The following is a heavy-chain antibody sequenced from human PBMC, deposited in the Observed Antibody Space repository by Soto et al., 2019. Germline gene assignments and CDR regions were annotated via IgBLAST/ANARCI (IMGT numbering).Heavy chain of an antibody. CDR1: GASISGFY. CDR2: IYATGTT. D-gene: IGHD1-1*01. Sequence: SETLSLTCTVSGASISGFYLSWIRKSAGKGLEWIGRIYATGTTDYNPSLKSRVMMSVDTSKKQFSLKLRSVTAADTAVYYCVRDGTKTLRDWFDPWGQGISVTIYS. J-gene: IGHJ5*02. V-gene: IGHV4-4*07. CDR3: VRDGTKTLRDWFDP.